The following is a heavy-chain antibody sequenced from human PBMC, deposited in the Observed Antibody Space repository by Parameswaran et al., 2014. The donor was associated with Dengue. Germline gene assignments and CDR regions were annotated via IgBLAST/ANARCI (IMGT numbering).Heavy chain of an antibody. J-gene: IGHJ6*02. CDR2: IIPIFGTA. D-gene: IGHD5-18*01. Sequence: SWVRQAPGQGLEWMGGIIPIFGTANYAQKFQGRVTITADESTSTAYMELSSLRSEDTAVYYCARRSKELWFNYYYYGMDVWGQGTTVTVSS. V-gene: IGHV1-69*01. CDR3: ARRSKELWFNYYYYGMDV.